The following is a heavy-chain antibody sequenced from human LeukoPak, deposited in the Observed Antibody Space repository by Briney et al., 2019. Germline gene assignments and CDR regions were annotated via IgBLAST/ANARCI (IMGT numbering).Heavy chain of an antibody. J-gene: IGHJ4*02. CDR1: GFTFNTYA. CDR2: LYHDGSNK. Sequence: PGGSLRLSCAASGFTFNTYAMHWVRHAPGKGLEWVALLYHDGSNKYYADSVKGRFTISRDNSKNTLYLQMNSLRAEDTAVYYCAKGGSSYGLRFIGVVPESFYYFDYWGQGTLVTVSS. CDR3: AKGGSSYGLRFIGVVPESFYYFDY. V-gene: IGHV3-30*02. D-gene: IGHD5-18*01.